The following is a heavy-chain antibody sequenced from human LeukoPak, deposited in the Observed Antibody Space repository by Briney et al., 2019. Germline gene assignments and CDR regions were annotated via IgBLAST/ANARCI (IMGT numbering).Heavy chain of an antibody. V-gene: IGHV3-23*01. Sequence: GGSLRLSCAASGFTFSSYAMSWVRQAPGKGLEWVSAISGSGGSTYYADSVKGRFTISRDNSKNTLYLQMNSLRAEDTAVYYCAKTASRGLIVVVPAAPYFDYWGQGTLVTVSS. CDR2: ISGSGGST. J-gene: IGHJ4*02. CDR1: GFTFSSYA. D-gene: IGHD2-2*01. CDR3: AKTASRGLIVVVPAAPYFDY.